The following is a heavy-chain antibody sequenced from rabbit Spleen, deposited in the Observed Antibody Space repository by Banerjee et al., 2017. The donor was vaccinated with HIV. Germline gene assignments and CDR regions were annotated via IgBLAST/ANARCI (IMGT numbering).Heavy chain of an antibody. CDR3: ARGPPYAGYAGYGYVYLNL. CDR1: GFDFSGDY. V-gene: IGHV1S7*01. Sequence: QLEETGGGLVQPGGSLTLSCKASGFDFSGDYMSWVRQAPGKGLEWIGCVYIIGGTTDYASWVDGRFTISSDNAQNTLDLQLNSLTAADTATYFCARGPPYAGYAGYGYVYLNLWGPGTLVTVS. CDR2: VYIIGGTT. D-gene: IGHD6-1*01. J-gene: IGHJ4*01.